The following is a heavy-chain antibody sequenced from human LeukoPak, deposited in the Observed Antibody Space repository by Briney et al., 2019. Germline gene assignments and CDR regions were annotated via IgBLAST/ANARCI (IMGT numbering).Heavy chain of an antibody. V-gene: IGHV3-30*12. CDR3: ARDHHSSSSQLDY. Sequence: GGSLRLSCVVSGFTFRNYDMHWVRQAPGKGLEWVAVISYDGSNKYYADSVKGRFTISRDNAKNSLYLQMNSLRAEDTAVYYCARDHHSSSSQLDYWGQGTLVTVSS. D-gene: IGHD6-6*01. J-gene: IGHJ4*02. CDR2: ISYDGSNK. CDR1: GFTFRNYD.